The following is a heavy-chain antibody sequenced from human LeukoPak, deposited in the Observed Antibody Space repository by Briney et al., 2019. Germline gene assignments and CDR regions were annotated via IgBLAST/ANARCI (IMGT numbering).Heavy chain of an antibody. V-gene: IGHV4-34*01. CDR3: ASLYFDWLLDY. CDR1: GGSFSGYY. CDR2: INHSGST. D-gene: IGHD3-9*01. Sequence: TSETLSLTCAVYGGSFSGYYWSWIRQPPGKGLEWIGEINHSGSTNYNPSLKSRVTISVDTSKNQFSLKLSSVTAADTAVYYCASLYFDWLLDYWGQGTLVTVSS. J-gene: IGHJ4*02.